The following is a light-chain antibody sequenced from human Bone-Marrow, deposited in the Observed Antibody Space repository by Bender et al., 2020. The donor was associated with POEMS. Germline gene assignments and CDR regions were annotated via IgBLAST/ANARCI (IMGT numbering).Light chain of an antibody. CDR2: VVN. CDR3: SSYTTSSAYV. V-gene: IGLV2-14*03. J-gene: IGLJ1*01. Sequence: QSALTQPASVSGSPGQSITISCTGTNSDVGYNLVSWYQQHPGKAPTLLIYVVNGRPSAISDRFSGSKSGNTASLTISGLQAEDEADYYCSSYTTSSAYVFGSGTKVTVL. CDR1: NSDVGYNL.